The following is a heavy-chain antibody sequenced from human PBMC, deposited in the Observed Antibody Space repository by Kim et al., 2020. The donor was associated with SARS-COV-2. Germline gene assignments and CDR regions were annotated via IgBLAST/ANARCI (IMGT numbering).Heavy chain of an antibody. J-gene: IGHJ4*02. CDR1: GFTFTTYV. Sequence: GGSLRLSCAASGFTFTTYVMTWVRQAPGKGLEWVSTITTTGDYTYSADSVKGRFTVSRDNSKNTLYLHMNSLRVEDTAVYYCGRHNGPTDYWGQGTLVTVSS. V-gene: IGHV3-23*01. CDR3: GRHNGPTDY. D-gene: IGHD1-1*01. CDR2: ITTTGDYT.